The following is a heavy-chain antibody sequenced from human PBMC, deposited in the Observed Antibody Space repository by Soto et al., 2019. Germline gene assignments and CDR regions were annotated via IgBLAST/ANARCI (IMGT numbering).Heavy chain of an antibody. J-gene: IGHJ3*02. Sequence: GGSLRLSCAASGFTFSSYWMHWVRQPPGTGLLWVSRITTDGSSTTYADSVKGRFTISRDNAKNTLYLQMNSLRAEDTAIYYCARVAYCGTPSCYGRAAFDIWGQGTMVTVSS. D-gene: IGHD2-2*01. CDR2: ITTDGSST. V-gene: IGHV3-74*01. CDR1: GFTFSSYW. CDR3: ARVAYCGTPSCYGRAAFDI.